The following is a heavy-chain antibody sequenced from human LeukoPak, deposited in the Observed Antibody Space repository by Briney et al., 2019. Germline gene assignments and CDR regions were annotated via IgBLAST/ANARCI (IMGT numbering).Heavy chain of an antibody. Sequence: SETLSLTCTVSGGSISSYYWSWIRQPAGKGLEWIGRIYYSGSTYYNPSLKSRVTISVDTSKNQFSLKLSSVTAADTAVYYCASQGDTIAVALFDCWGQGTLVTVSS. CDR1: GGSISSYY. J-gene: IGHJ4*02. V-gene: IGHV4-59*05. CDR3: ASQGDTIAVALFDC. CDR2: IYYSGST. D-gene: IGHD6-19*01.